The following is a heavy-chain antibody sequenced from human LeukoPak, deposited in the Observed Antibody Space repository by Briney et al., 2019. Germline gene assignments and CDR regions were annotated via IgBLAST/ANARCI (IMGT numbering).Heavy chain of an antibody. Sequence: PSETLSLTCAVYGGSFSGYYWSWIRQPPGKGLEWIGEINHSGSTNYNPSLKSRVTISVDTSKNQFSLKLSSVAAADTAVYYCARGVAGRGDFWGQGTLVTVSS. V-gene: IGHV4-34*01. CDR2: INHSGST. D-gene: IGHD2-15*01. CDR3: ARGVAGRGDF. J-gene: IGHJ4*02. CDR1: GGSFSGYY.